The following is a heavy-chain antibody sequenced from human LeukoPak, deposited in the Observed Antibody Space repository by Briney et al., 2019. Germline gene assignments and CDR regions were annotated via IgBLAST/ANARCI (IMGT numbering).Heavy chain of an antibody. CDR3: AKRSAVAAPERYFDS. CDR1: GFTFSGST. CDR2: IRSKANSYAT. D-gene: IGHD6-19*01. Sequence: GGSLRLSCAASGFTFSGSTMHWVRQASGKGLEWVGRIRSKANSYATGYAASVKGRFTISRDDSKNTAYLQMNSLRAEDTAVYYCAKRSAVAAPERYFDSWGQGTLVTVSS. J-gene: IGHJ4*02. V-gene: IGHV3-73*01.